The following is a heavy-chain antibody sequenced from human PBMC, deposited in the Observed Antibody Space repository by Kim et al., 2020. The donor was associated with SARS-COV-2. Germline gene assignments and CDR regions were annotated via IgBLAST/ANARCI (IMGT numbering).Heavy chain of an antibody. CDR1: GYTFTSYA. CDR3: AVGYYYDSSGYPYNWFDP. V-gene: IGHV1-3*01. D-gene: IGHD3-22*01. J-gene: IGHJ5*02. CDR2: INAGNGNT. Sequence: ASVKVSCKASGYTFTSYAMHWVRQAPGQRLEWMGWINAGNGNTKYSQKFQGRVTITRDTSASTAYMELSSLRSEDTAVYYCAVGYYYDSSGYPYNWFDPWGQGTLVTVSS.